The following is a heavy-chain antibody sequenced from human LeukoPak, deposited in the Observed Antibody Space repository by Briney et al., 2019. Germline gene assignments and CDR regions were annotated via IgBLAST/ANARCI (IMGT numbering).Heavy chain of an antibody. V-gene: IGHV3-66*02. Sequence: GGSLRLSCAASGFTVSNNYMSWVRQAPGKGLEWVSVIYSAGITYYADSVKGRFTISRDNSKNTLYLQMNSLRAEDTAVYYCARRSRITIFGVVHYYMDVWGKGTTVTVSS. J-gene: IGHJ6*03. CDR2: IYSAGIT. CDR1: GFTVSNNY. D-gene: IGHD3-3*01. CDR3: ARRSRITIFGVVHYYMDV.